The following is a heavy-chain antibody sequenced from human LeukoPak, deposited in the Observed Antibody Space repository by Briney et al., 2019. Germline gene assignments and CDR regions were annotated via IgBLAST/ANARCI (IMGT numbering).Heavy chain of an antibody. D-gene: IGHD6-13*01. V-gene: IGHV3-23*01. CDR2: LSSSGSSR. CDR3: ARAFRVSDGSSNYVFFDY. Sequence: GGSLRLSCAASGFAFSTYAVSWVRQAPGKGKEPVSTLSSSGSSRYYADSVKGRVTISRDNSKNTLYLQMNNLRAEDTAVYHCARAFRVSDGSSNYVFFDYWGQGTLVTVSS. CDR1: GFAFSTYA. J-gene: IGHJ4*02.